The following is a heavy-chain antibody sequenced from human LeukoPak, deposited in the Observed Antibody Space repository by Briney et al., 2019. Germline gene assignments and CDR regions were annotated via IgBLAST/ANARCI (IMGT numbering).Heavy chain of an antibody. J-gene: IGHJ3*02. CDR1: GFTFSSYG. D-gene: IGHD3-16*01. CDR2: ISYDGSNK. V-gene: IGHV3-30*18. CDR3: AKTGFAFGGYGDAFDI. Sequence: PGRSLRLSCAASGFTFSSYGMHWVRQAPDKGLEWVAVISYDGSNKYYADSVKGRFTISRDNSKNTPYLQMNSLRAEDTAVYYCAKTGFAFGGYGDAFDIWGQGTMVTVSS.